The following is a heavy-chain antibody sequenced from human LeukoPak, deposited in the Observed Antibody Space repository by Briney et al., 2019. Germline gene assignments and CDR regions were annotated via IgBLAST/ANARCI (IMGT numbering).Heavy chain of an antibody. CDR1: GFSFSSHW. CDR2: IKHDGSEK. Sequence: GGSLRLSCADSGFSFSSHWMSWIRQAPGKGLEWVANIKHDGSEKYYVDSVKGRFAISRDNAKNSLYLQMNSLRAEDTAVYYCARGLADTAMALLIDYWGQGTLVTVSS. V-gene: IGHV3-7*01. D-gene: IGHD5-18*01. J-gene: IGHJ4*02. CDR3: ARGLADTAMALLIDY.